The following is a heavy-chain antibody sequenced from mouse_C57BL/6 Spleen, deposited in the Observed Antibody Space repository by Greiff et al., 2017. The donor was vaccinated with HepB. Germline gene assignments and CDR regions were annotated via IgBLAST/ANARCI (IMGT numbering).Heavy chain of an antibody. CDR2: IYPGSGST. J-gene: IGHJ1*03. V-gene: IGHV1-55*01. CDR1: GYTFTSYW. CDR3: ASPHESGGRGYFDV. Sequence: QVQLQQPGAELVKPGASVKMSCKASGYTFTSYWITWVKQRPGQGLEWIGDIYPGSGSTNYNEKFKSKATLTVDTSSSTAYMQLSSLTSEDSAVYYCASPHESGGRGYFDVWGTGTTVTVSS. D-gene: IGHD1-1*02.